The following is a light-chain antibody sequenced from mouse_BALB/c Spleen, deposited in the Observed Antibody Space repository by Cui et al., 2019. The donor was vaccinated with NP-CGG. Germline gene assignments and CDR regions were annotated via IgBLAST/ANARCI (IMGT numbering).Light chain of an antibody. CDR1: TGAVTTNNY. V-gene: IGLV1*01. J-gene: IGLJ1*01. CDR2: GTN. Sequence: HAVVTQISALTTSPGETVTLTCRSSTGAVTTNNYANWVQEKPDHFFTGLIGGTNNRAPGVPDRFSGSLIGDKAALTITGAQTEDEAIYFCALWYSNHWVFGGGTKLTVL. CDR3: ALWYSNHWV.